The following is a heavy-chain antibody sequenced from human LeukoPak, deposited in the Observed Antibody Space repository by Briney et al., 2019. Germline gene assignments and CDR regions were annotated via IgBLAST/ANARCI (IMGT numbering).Heavy chain of an antibody. D-gene: IGHD3-3*01. CDR3: ARDLIRDFWSGYYGNY. J-gene: IGHJ4*02. V-gene: IGHV4-30-4*08. CDR1: GGSISSGDYY. CDR2: IYYSGST. Sequence: PSQTLSLTCTVSGGSISSGDYYWSWIRQPPGKDLEWIGYIYYSGSTYYNPSLKSRVTISVDTSKNQFSLKLSSVTAADTAVYYCARDLIRDFWSGYYGNYWGQGTLVTVSS.